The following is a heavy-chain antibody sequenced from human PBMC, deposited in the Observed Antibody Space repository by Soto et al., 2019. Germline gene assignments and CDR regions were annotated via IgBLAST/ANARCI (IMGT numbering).Heavy chain of an antibody. CDR3: TRHGDSSNSSFVP. Sequence: GGSLRLSCAASGFTFSGSAMHWVRQASGKGLEWVGRIRSKANCYATAYAASVKGRFTIDRDNSKHTAYLHMNSLKTEATYVYSCTRHGDSSNSSFVPWGQGTLVTVSS. V-gene: IGHV3-73*01. J-gene: IGHJ5*02. CDR1: GFTFSGSA. CDR2: IRSKANCYAT. D-gene: IGHD4-4*01.